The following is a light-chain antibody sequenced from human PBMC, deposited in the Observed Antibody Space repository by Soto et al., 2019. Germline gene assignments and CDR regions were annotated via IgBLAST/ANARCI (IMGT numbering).Light chain of an antibody. CDR3: AAWDDTLSGVL. CDR1: SSNIGSNY. CDR2: RNN. Sequence: QSVLTQPPSASGAPGQRVTISCSGSSSNIGSNYVYWYQQLPGTAPKLLLYRNNQRRSGVPDRFSGSKSGTSASLVISGLRSEDEADYYCAAWDDTLSGVLFGGGTKLTVL. J-gene: IGLJ2*01. V-gene: IGLV1-47*01.